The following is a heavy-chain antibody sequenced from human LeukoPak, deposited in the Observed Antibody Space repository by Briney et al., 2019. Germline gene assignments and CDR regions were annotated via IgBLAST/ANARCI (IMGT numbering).Heavy chain of an antibody. V-gene: IGHV1-18*01. J-gene: IGHJ4*02. CDR1: GYIFTKYG. Sequence: ASVKVSCKASGYIFTKYGFTWVRQAPGQGLEWMGIINPSGGSTSYAQKFQGRVTMTTDTSTNTAYMDLRSLTSDDTAVYYCGRVDMATTKDYWGQGTLVTVSS. D-gene: IGHD5-24*01. CDR3: GRVDMATTKDY. CDR2: INPSGGST.